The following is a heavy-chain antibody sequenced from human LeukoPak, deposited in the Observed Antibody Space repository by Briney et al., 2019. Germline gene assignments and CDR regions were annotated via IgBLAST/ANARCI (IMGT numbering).Heavy chain of an antibody. V-gene: IGHV1-46*01. Sequence: ASVKVSCKASGYIFTSYYMHWVRQAPGQGLEWMGIINPSGGSTSYAQKFQGRVTMTRDTSTSTVYMELSSLRSEDTAVYYCARDSSGWYGIDYWGQGTLVTVSS. D-gene: IGHD6-19*01. CDR2: INPSGGST. CDR3: ARDSSGWYGIDY. CDR1: GYIFTSYY. J-gene: IGHJ4*02.